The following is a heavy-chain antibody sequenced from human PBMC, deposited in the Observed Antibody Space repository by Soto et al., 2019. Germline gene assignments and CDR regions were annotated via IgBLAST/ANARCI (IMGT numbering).Heavy chain of an antibody. V-gene: IGHV1-18*01. CDR2: ISTYNGNT. CDR1: GYTFTTYD. Sequence: QVQLVQSGAEVKKPGASVKVSCKASGYTFTTYDISWVRQAPGQGLEWMGRISTYNGNTNYPQSLQGRLTMTTDTSTTTAYMELRSIRSDDTAVYYCAIDPYHVLMVNAPNLYGMDVWGHGTTVTVSS. D-gene: IGHD2-8*01. CDR3: AIDPYHVLMVNAPNLYGMDV. J-gene: IGHJ6*02.